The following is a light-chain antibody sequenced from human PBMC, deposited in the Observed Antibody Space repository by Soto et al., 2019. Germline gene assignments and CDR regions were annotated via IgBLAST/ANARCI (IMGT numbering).Light chain of an antibody. V-gene: IGLV2-8*01. CDR1: SSDVGGYNY. CDR2: EVS. Sequence: QSALTQPPSASGSPGQSVTISCTGTSSDVGGYNYVSWYQQHPGKAPKLMIYEVSKRPSGVPDRFSGSKSGNTASLTVSGLQAVDEADYYCSSYAGFHNLVFGGGTKLTVL. CDR3: SSYAGFHNLV. J-gene: IGLJ3*02.